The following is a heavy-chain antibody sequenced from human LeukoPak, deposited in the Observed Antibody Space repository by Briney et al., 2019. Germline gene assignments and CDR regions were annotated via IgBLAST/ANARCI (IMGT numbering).Heavy chain of an antibody. Sequence: ASVKVSCKASGYTFTRYGISCVRQAPGQGLEWMGWISAYNGNTNYAQKLQGRVTMTTDTSTSTAYMELRSLRSDDTAVYYCVWFGELLSAYYFDYWGREPRSPSPQ. CDR3: VWFGELLSAYYFDY. J-gene: IGHJ4*02. D-gene: IGHD3-10*01. CDR2: ISAYNGNT. V-gene: IGHV1-18*01. CDR1: GYTFTRYG.